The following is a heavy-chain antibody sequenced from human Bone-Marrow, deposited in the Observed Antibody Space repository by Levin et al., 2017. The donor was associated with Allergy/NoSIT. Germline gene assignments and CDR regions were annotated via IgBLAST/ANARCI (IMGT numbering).Heavy chain of an antibody. V-gene: IGHV4-31*03. CDR2: IYYSGST. J-gene: IGHJ6*03. CDR3: ARGREEPVARFYYYFVDV. CDR1: GGSISSGGYY. D-gene: IGHD2-2*01. Sequence: SETLSLTCTVSGGSISSGGYYWSWIRQHPGKGLEWIGYIYYSGSTYYNPSLKSRVTISVDTYKNQSSLKLSSVTAADTAVYYCARGREEPVARFYYYFVDVWGKGTTVTVSS.